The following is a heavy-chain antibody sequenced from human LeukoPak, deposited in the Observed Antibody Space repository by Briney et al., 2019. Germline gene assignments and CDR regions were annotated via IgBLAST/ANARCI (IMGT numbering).Heavy chain of an antibody. D-gene: IGHD3-10*01. V-gene: IGHV4-4*07. J-gene: IGHJ3*02. Sequence: PSETLSLTCTVSGGSISSYYWSWIRQPAGKGLEWIGRIYTSGSTNYNPSLKSRVTMSVDTSKNQFSLKLSSVTAADTAVYYCAREPLWFGELLYAHAFDIWGQGTMVTVSS. CDR3: AREPLWFGELLYAHAFDI. CDR1: GGSISSYY. CDR2: IYTSGST.